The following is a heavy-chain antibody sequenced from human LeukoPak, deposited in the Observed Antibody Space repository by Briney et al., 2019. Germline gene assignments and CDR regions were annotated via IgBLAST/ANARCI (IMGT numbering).Heavy chain of an antibody. J-gene: IGHJ6*02. CDR3: ASVVRPGYFFYYGLGV. V-gene: IGHV3-23*01. CDR1: GFTFSNYA. CDR2: ISSNGDNI. Sequence: QSGGSLRLSCAASGFTFSNYAMSWARQAPGKGLEWVSAISSNGDNIYYADSVKGRFTISRDNSKNTLYLQINSLRAEDTALYFCASVVRPGYFFYYGLGVWGRGATVTVSS.